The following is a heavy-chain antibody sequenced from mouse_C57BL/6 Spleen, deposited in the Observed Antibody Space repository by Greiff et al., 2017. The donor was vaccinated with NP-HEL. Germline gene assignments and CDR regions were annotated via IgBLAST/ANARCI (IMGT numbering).Heavy chain of an antibody. Sequence: EVKLVESGGGLVQPGGSLKLSCAASGFTFSDYYMYWVRQTPEKRLEWVAYISNGGGSTYYPDTVKGRFTISRDNAKNTLYLQMSRLKSEDTAMYYCARGRVYYDYDYAMDYWGQGTSVTVSS. D-gene: IGHD2-4*01. CDR2: ISNGGGST. V-gene: IGHV5-12*01. J-gene: IGHJ4*01. CDR1: GFTFSDYY. CDR3: ARGRVYYDYDYAMDY.